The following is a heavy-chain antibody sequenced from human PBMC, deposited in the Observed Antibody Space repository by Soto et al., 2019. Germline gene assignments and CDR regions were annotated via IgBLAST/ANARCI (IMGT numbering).Heavy chain of an antibody. D-gene: IGHD1-1*01. Sequence: GGPLRLSCEASGFTFSSYAMHWVRQAPGKGLEWVAVISYDGSNKYYADSVKGRFTISRNNSKNTLYLQMNSLRSEHTAVYYYARDRSLVQFHDYYCFYCMDDWGKGTTVTVSS. CDR2: ISYDGSNK. CDR1: GFTFSSYA. CDR3: ARDRSLVQFHDYYCFYCMDD. V-gene: IGHV3-30*04. J-gene: IGHJ6*03.